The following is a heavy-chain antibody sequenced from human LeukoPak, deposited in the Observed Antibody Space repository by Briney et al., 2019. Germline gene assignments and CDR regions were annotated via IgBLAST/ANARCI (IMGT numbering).Heavy chain of an antibody. CDR2: ISGSGGST. Sequence: GGSLRLSCAASGFTFSSYAMSWVRQAPGKGLEWVSAISGSGGSTYYADSVKGRFTISRDNSKNTLYLQMSSLRAEDTAVYYCAKAWSAVAGTLTLGYWGQGTLVTVSS. V-gene: IGHV3-23*01. CDR1: GFTFSSYA. J-gene: IGHJ4*02. D-gene: IGHD6-19*01. CDR3: AKAWSAVAGTLTLGY.